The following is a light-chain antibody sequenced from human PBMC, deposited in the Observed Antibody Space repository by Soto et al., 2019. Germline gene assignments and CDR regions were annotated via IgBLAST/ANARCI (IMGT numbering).Light chain of an antibody. CDR3: QSYDSSNRV. Sequence: LTQPHSVSESPGKTVTISCTRSSGSIASNYVQWYQQRPGSAPTTVIYEDNQRPSGVPDRFSGSIDSSSNSASLTISGLKTEGEADYYCQSYDSSNRVFGGGTKVTVL. CDR1: SGSIASNY. CDR2: EDN. J-gene: IGLJ2*01. V-gene: IGLV6-57*03.